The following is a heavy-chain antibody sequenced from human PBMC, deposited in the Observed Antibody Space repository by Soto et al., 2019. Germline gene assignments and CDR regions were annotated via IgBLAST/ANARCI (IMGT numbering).Heavy chain of an antibody. V-gene: IGHV1-69*02. CDR2: IIPILGIA. J-gene: IGHJ3*02. CDR3: ARVGYCSSTNCSNYAFDI. CDR1: GCTFSSYT. D-gene: IGHD2-2*01. Sequence: SLKVSCKAPGCTFSSYTISWARQAPGQGLEWMGRIIPILGIANYAQKFQGRVTITADKSTSTAYMELSSLRSEDTAVYYCARVGYCSSTNCSNYAFDIWGQGTMVTVSS.